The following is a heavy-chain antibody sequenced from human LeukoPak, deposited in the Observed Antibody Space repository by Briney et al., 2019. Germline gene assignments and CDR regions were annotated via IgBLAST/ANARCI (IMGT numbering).Heavy chain of an antibody. Sequence: GGSLRLSCAASGFTFSDYYMSWIREAPGKGLEWVSYISSSSSYTKYGDSVKGRFTISRDNAKNSLYLQVNSLRAEDTAVYYCARGTGTTAYFDYWGQGTLVTVSS. CDR2: ISSSSSYT. J-gene: IGHJ4*02. CDR3: ARGTGTTAYFDY. CDR1: GFTFSDYY. D-gene: IGHD1-1*01. V-gene: IGHV3-11*06.